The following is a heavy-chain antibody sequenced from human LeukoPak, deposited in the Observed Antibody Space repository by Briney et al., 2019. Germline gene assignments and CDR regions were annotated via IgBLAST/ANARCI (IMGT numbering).Heavy chain of an antibody. Sequence: GGSLRLSCAASGFTFSSYAMSWVRQAPGKGLEWVSAISGSGGSTYYADSVKGRFTISRDNSENTLHLQMSSLRAEDTAVYYCAKFKGHYYYDSSGYCDNWGQGTLVTVSS. J-gene: IGHJ4*02. CDR1: GFTFSSYA. CDR3: AKFKGHYYYDSSGYCDN. V-gene: IGHV3-23*01. D-gene: IGHD3-22*01. CDR2: ISGSGGST.